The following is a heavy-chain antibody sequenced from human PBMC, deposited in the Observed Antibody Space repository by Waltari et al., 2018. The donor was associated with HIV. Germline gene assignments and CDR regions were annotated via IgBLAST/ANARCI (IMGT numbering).Heavy chain of an antibody. J-gene: IGHJ4*02. CDR2: MNPNSGNT. CDR1: GYHFTSYD. CDR3: ARGTVVVPAAPQDY. D-gene: IGHD2-2*01. Sequence: QVQLVPSGAAVKKPGASVKVSCKASGYHFTSYDIHWVRQATGQGIEWMGWMNPNSGNTVYAQKFQGRVTMTRNTSISTAYMELSSLRSEDTAVYYCARGTVVVPAAPQDYWGQGTLVTVSS. V-gene: IGHV1-8*01.